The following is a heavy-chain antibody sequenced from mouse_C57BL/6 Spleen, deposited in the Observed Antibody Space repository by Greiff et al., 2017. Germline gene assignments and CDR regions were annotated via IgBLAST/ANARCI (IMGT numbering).Heavy chain of an antibody. J-gene: IGHJ1*03. CDR2: LFPGSVST. CDR3: ARTVVDGYFDV. D-gene: IGHD1-1*01. Sequence: QVQLQQSGAELMTPGASVQLSCKATGYTFTGYWIEWVKQRPGHGLELIGELFPGSVSTNYNEKFKGNATFTADTASNTAYMQLSNLTTEDSAIYYGARTVVDGYFDVGGTGTTVTVSA. V-gene: IGHV1-9*01. CDR1: GYTFTGYW.